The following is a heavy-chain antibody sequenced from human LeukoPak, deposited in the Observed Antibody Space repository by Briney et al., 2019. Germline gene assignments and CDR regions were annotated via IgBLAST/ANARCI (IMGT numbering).Heavy chain of an antibody. CDR3: AKVGCSYGLYYYYMDV. V-gene: IGHV3-23*01. CDR1: GFTFSSYA. CDR2: ISGSGGST. J-gene: IGHJ6*03. D-gene: IGHD5-18*01. Sequence: GGSLRLSCAASGFTFSSYAMSWVRQAPGKGLEWVSAISGSGGSTYYADSVKGRFTISRDNSKNTLYLQMNSLRAEDTAVYYCAKVGCSYGLYYYYMDVWGKGTTVTVSS.